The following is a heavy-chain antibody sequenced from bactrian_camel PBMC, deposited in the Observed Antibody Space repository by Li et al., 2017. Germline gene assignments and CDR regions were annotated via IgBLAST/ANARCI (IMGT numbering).Heavy chain of an antibody. CDR3: AAGPDVGREKHLTADQVLSIRRNNF. CDR2: IAPDGST. V-gene: IGHV3S55*01. J-gene: IGHJ4*01. D-gene: IGHD3*01. Sequence: HVQLVESGGGAVQTGGSLRLTCTAVGLTFEGGNQGWYRETPGNEFELVSSIAPDGSTWYADSVQGRFTISRNVLPERLSLQMTRLKAEDAAMYYCAAGPDVGREKHLTADQVLSIRRNNFWGQGTQVTVS. CDR1: GLTFEGGN.